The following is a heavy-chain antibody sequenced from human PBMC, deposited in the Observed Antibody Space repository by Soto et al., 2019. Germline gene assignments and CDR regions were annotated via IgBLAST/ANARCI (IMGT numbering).Heavy chain of an antibody. CDR1: GFTFSSYW. Sequence: GGSLRLSCAASGFTFSSYWMSWVRQAPGKGLEWVANIKQDGSEKYYVDSVKGRFTISRDNAKNSLYLQMNSLRAEDTAVYYCGRNNRNDGPLYMDVWGKGTTVTVSS. J-gene: IGHJ6*03. D-gene: IGHD1-1*01. V-gene: IGHV3-7*03. CDR2: IKQDGSEK. CDR3: GRNNRNDGPLYMDV.